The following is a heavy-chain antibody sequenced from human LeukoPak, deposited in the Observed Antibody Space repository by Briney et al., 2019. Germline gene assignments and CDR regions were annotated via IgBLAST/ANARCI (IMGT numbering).Heavy chain of an antibody. Sequence: GGSLRLSCAASGFTFSRYEMNWVRQAPGKGLEWVSYSSSSGSTIYYADSVKGRFAISRDNAKNSLYLQMNSLRAEDTAVYYCARRRDFIDYWGQGTLVTVSS. V-gene: IGHV3-48*03. CDR2: SSSSGSTI. CDR1: GFTFSRYE. CDR3: ARRRDFIDY. D-gene: IGHD3/OR15-3a*01. J-gene: IGHJ4*02.